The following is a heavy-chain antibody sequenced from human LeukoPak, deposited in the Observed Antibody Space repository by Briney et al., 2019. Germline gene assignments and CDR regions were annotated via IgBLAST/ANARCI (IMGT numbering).Heavy chain of an antibody. CDR3: ARGQSSGWLRNPFFFDY. J-gene: IGHJ4*02. CDR1: GGSFSGYY. V-gene: IGHV4-34*01. Sequence: SETLSLTCAVYGGSFSGYYWSWIRQPPGKGLEWIGEINHSGSTNYNPSPKGRVTISVDTSKNQFSLKLSSVTAADTAVYYCARGQSSGWLRNPFFFDYWGQGTLVTVSS. D-gene: IGHD6-19*01. CDR2: INHSGST.